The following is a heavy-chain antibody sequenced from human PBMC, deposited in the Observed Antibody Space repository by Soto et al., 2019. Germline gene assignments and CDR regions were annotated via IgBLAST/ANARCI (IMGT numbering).Heavy chain of an antibody. V-gene: IGHV6-1*01. CDR2: TYYRSKWYN. CDR3: ASGLRYCSSTSCYFYASDI. J-gene: IGHJ3*02. D-gene: IGHD2-2*01. Sequence: SQTLSLTCAISGDSVPSNSAAWNWIRQSPSRGLEWLGRTYYRSKWYNDYAVSVKSRITINPDTSKNQFSLQLNSVTPEDTAVYYCASGLRYCSSTSCYFYASDIWGQGTMVTVSS. CDR1: GDSVPSNSAA.